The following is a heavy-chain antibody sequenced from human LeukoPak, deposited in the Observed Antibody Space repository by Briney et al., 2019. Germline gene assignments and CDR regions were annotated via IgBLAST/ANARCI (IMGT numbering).Heavy chain of an antibody. Sequence: PGGSLRLSCEASGFTFSVFYMGWIRQAPGQGLEWISYISGSGSPIYYADSVKGRFTTSRDNAKNALYLQMNDLRADDTAVYYCARVDGVFDYWGQGTLVTVSS. D-gene: IGHD2-8*01. CDR2: ISGSGSPI. CDR3: ARVDGVFDY. J-gene: IGHJ4*02. V-gene: IGHV3-11*04. CDR1: GFTFSVFY.